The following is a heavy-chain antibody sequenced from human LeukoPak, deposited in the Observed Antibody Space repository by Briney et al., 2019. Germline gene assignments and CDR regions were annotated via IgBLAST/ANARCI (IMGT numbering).Heavy chain of an antibody. Sequence: SETLSLTCAVYGGSFSGYYWSWIRQPPGKGLEWIGEINHSGSTNYNPSLKSRVTISVDTSKNQFSLKLSFVTAADTAVYYCARDSGSYYYYGMDVWGQGTTVTVSS. J-gene: IGHJ6*02. CDR1: GGSFSGYY. D-gene: IGHD1-26*01. CDR2: INHSGST. CDR3: ARDSGSYYYYGMDV. V-gene: IGHV4-34*01.